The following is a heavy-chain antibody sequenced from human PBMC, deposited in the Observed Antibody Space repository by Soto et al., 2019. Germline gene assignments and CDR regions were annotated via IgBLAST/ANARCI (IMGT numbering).Heavy chain of an antibody. CDR2: ISSTSATI. CDR1: GFTFSSYS. Sequence: PGGSLRLSCTASGFTFSSYSINWFRQAPGQGLEWISYISSTSATIYYAESVRGRFTVSRDNAKNSVYLQMNSLRAEDTAVYFCARAKSLEYNWFDTWGQGTPVTVS. CDR3: ARAKSLEYNWFDT. V-gene: IGHV3-48*01. J-gene: IGHJ5*02.